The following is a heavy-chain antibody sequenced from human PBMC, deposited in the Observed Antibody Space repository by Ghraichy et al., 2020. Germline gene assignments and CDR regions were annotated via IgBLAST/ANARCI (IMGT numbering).Heavy chain of an antibody. J-gene: IGHJ4*02. V-gene: IGHV1-2*06. D-gene: IGHD1-26*01. Sequence: ASVKVSCKASGYTFTGYYIHWVRQAPGQGLEWMGRINPNSGGTNYAQKFQGRVTMTRDTSITTAYMELSRLTSDDSALYYCAREVGSTSNHFDSWGRGALVTVSS. CDR2: INPNSGGT. CDR1: GYTFTGYY. CDR3: AREVGSTSNHFDS.